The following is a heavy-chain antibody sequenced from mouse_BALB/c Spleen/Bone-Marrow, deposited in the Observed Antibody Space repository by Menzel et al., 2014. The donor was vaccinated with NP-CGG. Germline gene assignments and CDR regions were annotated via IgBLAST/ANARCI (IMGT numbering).Heavy chain of an antibody. V-gene: IGHV5-9-2*01. Sequence: VQLKESGGGLVKSGGSLKLSCAASGFSFGNYGMSWVRQTPEKRLEWVATISGDGRYTFYSDSVKGRFTISRDNAKNNLYLQLSSLRSEDTALYYCARHAYYDQTEVSFVYWGQGTLVTVSA. CDR3: ARHAYYDQTEVSFVY. J-gene: IGHJ3*01. D-gene: IGHD2-4*01. CDR1: GFSFGNYG. CDR2: ISGDGRYT.